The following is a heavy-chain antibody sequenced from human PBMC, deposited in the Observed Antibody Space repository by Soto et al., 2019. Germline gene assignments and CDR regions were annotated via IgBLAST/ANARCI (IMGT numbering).Heavy chain of an antibody. CDR3: ARDRGRLWLQYYYYYGMDV. D-gene: IGHD6-19*01. CDR1: GFTFSCCA. CDR2: ISYDGSNK. Sequence: QPGGSLRLSCAASGFTFSCCAMQWVRQAPGKGLEWVAVISYDGSNKYYADSVKGRFTISRDNSKNTLYLQMNSLRAEDTAVYYCARDRGRLWLQYYYYYGMDVWGQGATVTVSS. V-gene: IGHV3-30-3*01. J-gene: IGHJ6*02.